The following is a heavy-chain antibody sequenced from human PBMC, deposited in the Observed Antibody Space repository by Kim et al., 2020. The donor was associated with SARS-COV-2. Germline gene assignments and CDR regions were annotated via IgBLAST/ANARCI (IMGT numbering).Heavy chain of an antibody. J-gene: IGHJ5*02. CDR3: ARDGSGSYNWFDP. Sequence: ASVKVSCKASGYTFTSYAMHWVRQAPGQRLEWMGWINAGNGNTKYSQKFQGRVTITRDTSASTAYMELSNLRSEDTAVYYCARDGSGSYNWFDPWGQGTLVTVSS. D-gene: IGHD3-10*01. V-gene: IGHV1-3*01. CDR1: GYTFTSYA. CDR2: INAGNGNT.